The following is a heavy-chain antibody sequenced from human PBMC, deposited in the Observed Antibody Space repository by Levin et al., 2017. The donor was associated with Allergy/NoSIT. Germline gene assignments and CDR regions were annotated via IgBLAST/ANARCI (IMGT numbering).Heavy chain of an antibody. CDR3: AGRPRGSGIERGMDV. D-gene: IGHD3-10*01. Sequence: SETLSLTCAVYGGSFSGYYWSWIRQPPGKGLEWIGEINHSGSTNYNPSLKSRVTISVDTSKNQFSLKLSSVTAADTAVYYCAGRPRGSGIERGMDVWGQGTTVTVSS. CDR2: INHSGST. CDR1: GGSFSGYY. V-gene: IGHV4-34*01. J-gene: IGHJ6*02.